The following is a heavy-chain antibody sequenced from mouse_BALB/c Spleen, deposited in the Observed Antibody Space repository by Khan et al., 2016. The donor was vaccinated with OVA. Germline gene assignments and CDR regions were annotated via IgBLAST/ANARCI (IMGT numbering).Heavy chain of an antibody. CDR2: ISYSGST. CDR1: GYSITTNYA. D-gene: IGHD1-1*01. CDR3: ARENYYGYAVDY. V-gene: IGHV3-2*02. Sequence: EVELVESGPGLVKPSQSLSLTCTVTGYSITTNYAWDWIRQFPGNKLEWMGYISYSGSTSYNPSLKSRISITRDKSKNQFFLQLNSVTTEDTATYYCARENYYGYAVDYWGQGTSVTVSS. J-gene: IGHJ4*01.